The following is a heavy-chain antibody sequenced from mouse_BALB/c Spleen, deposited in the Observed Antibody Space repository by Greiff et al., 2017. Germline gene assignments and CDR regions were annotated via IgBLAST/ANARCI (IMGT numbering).Heavy chain of an antibody. Sequence: QVQLQQSGAELARPGASVKMSCKASGYTFTSYTMHWVKQRPGQGLEWIGYINPSSGYTNYNQKFKDKATLTADKSSSTAYMQLSSLTSEDSAVYYCARVRGDWYFDVWGAGTTVTVSS. J-gene: IGHJ1*01. D-gene: IGHD2-14*01. CDR1: GYTFTSYT. CDR3: ARVRGDWYFDV. CDR2: INPSSGYT. V-gene: IGHV1-4*01.